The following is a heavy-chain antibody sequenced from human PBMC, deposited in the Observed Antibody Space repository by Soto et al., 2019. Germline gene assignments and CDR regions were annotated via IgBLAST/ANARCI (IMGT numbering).Heavy chain of an antibody. CDR2: INGDGSDT. V-gene: IGHV3-74*01. J-gene: IGHJ3*02. D-gene: IGHD1-26*01. CDR3: ARDFGEVGATAVYDI. Sequence: GGSLRLSCAASGFTFSSYAMHWVRQAPGKGLVWVSRINGDGSDTSYGDSVKGRSTTSRDNAKNTLYLHMNSLGAEDTAVYYCARDFGEVGATAVYDIWGQGTMVTVSS. CDR1: GFTFSSYA.